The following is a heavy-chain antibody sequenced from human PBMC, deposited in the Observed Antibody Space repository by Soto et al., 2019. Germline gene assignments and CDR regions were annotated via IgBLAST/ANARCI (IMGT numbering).Heavy chain of an antibody. D-gene: IGHD3-22*01. CDR2: IYYSGST. Sequence: SETLSLTCTVSGGSISSYYWSWIRQPPGKGLEWLGYIYYSGSTNYNPSLKSRVTISVDTSKNQFSLKLSSVTAADTAVYYCARARYYYGSSGYYYWGQGTMVTIYS. CDR3: ARARYYYGSSGYYY. V-gene: IGHV4-59*01. CDR1: GGSISSYY. J-gene: IGHJ4*02.